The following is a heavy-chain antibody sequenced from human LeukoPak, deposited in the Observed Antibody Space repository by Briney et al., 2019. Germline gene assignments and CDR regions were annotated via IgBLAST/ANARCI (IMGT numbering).Heavy chain of an antibody. Sequence: RGSLRLSCAASGFTFSSYAMHWVRQAPGKGLEWVAVISYDGSNKYYADSVKGRFTISRDNSKNTLYLQMNSLRAEDTAVYYCARDDYYDSSGYYDYWGQGTLVTVSS. CDR1: GFTFSSYA. D-gene: IGHD3-22*01. CDR3: ARDDYYDSSGYYDY. CDR2: ISYDGSNK. V-gene: IGHV3-30-3*01. J-gene: IGHJ4*02.